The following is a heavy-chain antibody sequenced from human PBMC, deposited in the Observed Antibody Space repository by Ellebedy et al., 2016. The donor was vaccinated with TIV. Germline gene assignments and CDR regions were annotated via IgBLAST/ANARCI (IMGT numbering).Heavy chain of an antibody. V-gene: IGHV3-48*03. J-gene: IGHJ4*02. Sequence: GESLKISCAASGFTFSSYEMNWVRQAPGKGLEWVSYISSRGSTIYYADSVKGRFTISRDDAKNSLYLQMNSLRAEDTAVYYCARERQLVRGTFDNWGQGTLVTVSS. CDR3: ARERQLVRGTFDN. D-gene: IGHD3-10*01. CDR2: ISSRGSTI. CDR1: GFTFSSYE.